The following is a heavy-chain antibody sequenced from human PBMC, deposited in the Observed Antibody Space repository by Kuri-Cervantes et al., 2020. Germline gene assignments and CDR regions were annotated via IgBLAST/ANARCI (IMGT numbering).Heavy chain of an antibody. CDR3: AKEYCSGGSCYSGYYGMDV. Sequence: GESLKISCAASGFTFSSYSMNWVRQAPGKGLEWVSSISSNSSYIYYADSVKGRFTISRDNAKNSLYLQMNSLRAEDTAVYYCAKEYCSGGSCYSGYYGMDVWGQGTTVTVSS. V-gene: IGHV3-21*01. CDR1: GFTFSSYS. J-gene: IGHJ6*02. D-gene: IGHD2-15*01. CDR2: ISSNSSYI.